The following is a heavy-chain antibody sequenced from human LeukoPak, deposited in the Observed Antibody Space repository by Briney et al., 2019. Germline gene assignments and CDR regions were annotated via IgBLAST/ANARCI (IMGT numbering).Heavy chain of an antibody. D-gene: IGHD2-15*01. CDR3: AKDILDTLGGIYGPFDN. V-gene: IGHV3-23*01. Sequence: PGGSLRLSCAASGFTFSSYAMSWVRQAPGKGLEWVSVIGGSGGRTYYAGPVKGRFTISRDNSKNMLYLQMNSLRAEDTAVYYCAKDILDTLGGIYGPFDNWGQGTLVSVSS. J-gene: IGHJ4*02. CDR1: GFTFSSYA. CDR2: IGGSGGRT.